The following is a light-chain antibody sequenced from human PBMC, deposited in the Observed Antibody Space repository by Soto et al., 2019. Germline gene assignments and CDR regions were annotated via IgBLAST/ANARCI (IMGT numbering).Light chain of an antibody. J-gene: IGKJ4*01. Sequence: IQLTQSPSSLSSSVGDRVTLTCRASQGISSYLAWYQQEPGKAPKLLIYRASTLQSGVPSRFSGSGSGTESTFTITGMQPEDFATYYCHRLKNYPLTFGGGTKVEVK. CDR3: HRLKNYPLT. V-gene: IGKV1-9*01. CDR1: QGISSY. CDR2: RAS.